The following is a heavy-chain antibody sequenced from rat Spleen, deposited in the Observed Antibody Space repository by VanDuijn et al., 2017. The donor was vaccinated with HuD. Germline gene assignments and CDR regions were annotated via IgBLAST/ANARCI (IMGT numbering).Heavy chain of an antibody. V-gene: IGHV5-25*01. CDR1: GFTFSNYY. J-gene: IGHJ4*01. Sequence: EVQLVESGGGLVQPGRSLKLSCAASGFTFSNYYMAWVRQAPTKGLEWVASISPTGGSTYYRDSVKGRFTISRDNTKSTLYLQMDSLRSEDTATYYCARLAYSSYVMDAWGQGASVTVSS. CDR3: ARLAYSSYVMDA. CDR2: ISPTGGST. D-gene: IGHD1-2*01.